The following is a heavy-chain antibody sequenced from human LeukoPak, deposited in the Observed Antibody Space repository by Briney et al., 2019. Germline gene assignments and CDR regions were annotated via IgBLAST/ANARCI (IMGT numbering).Heavy chain of an antibody. V-gene: IGHV1-2*06. CDR2: INPNSGGT. D-gene: IGHD2-2*01. CDR3: ARGSGYCTSTSCLPPRLDY. CDR1: GYTFTGYY. Sequence: GASVKVSCKASGYTFTGYYMHRVRQAPGQGFEWMGRINPNSGGTNYAQKFQGRVTMTRDTSISTAYMELSRLRSDDTAVYYCARGSGYCTSTSCLPPRLDYWGQGTLVTVSS. J-gene: IGHJ4*02.